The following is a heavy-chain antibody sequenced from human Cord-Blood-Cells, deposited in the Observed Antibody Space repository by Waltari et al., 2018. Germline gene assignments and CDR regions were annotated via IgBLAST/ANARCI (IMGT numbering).Heavy chain of an antibody. CDR1: GGSFRGYY. Sequence: QVQLQQWGAGLLKPSETLSLTCAVYGGSFRGYYWSWIRQPPGKGLEWIGEINHSGSTNYNPSLKSRVTISVDTSKNQFSLKLSSVTAADTAVYYCARGAAAGNFDYWGQGTLVTVSS. D-gene: IGHD6-13*01. CDR2: INHSGST. V-gene: IGHV4-34*01. J-gene: IGHJ4*02. CDR3: ARGAAAGNFDY.